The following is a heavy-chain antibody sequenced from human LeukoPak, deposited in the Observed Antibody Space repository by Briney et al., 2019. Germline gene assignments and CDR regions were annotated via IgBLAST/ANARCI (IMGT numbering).Heavy chain of an antibody. D-gene: IGHD3-10*01. J-gene: IGHJ4*02. Sequence: SETLSLTCTVSGGSISSYYWSWIRQPPGKGLEWIGYIYYSGSTNYNPSLKSRVTISVDTSKNQFSLRLSSVTAADTAVYYCARNREEGYAYGSDYWGQGTLVTVSS. CDR1: GGSISSYY. CDR3: ARNREEGYAYGSDY. V-gene: IGHV4-59*08. CDR2: IYYSGST.